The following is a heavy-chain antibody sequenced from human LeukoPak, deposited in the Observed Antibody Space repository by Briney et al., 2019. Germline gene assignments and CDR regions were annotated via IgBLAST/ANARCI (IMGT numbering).Heavy chain of an antibody. D-gene: IGHD1-26*01. V-gene: IGHV3-74*01. CDR3: ARDSPIVGATGTCDY. CDR1: AFTFNTYW. Sequence: PGGSLRLSCAASAFTFNTYWMHWVRQVPGRGLEWVSRINGDESSTNYADSVKGRFTISRDNAKNSLNLQMNTLRAEDTAVYYCARDSPIVGATGTCDYWGQGTLVTVSS. CDR2: INGDESST. J-gene: IGHJ4*02.